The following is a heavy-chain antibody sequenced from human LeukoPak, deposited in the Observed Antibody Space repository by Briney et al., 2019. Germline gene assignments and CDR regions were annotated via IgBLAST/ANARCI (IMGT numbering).Heavy chain of an antibody. CDR1: GGSFSGYY. V-gene: IGHV4-34*01. CDR3: ARVPPRLPSASRAMVRGVAGNWFDP. Sequence: PSETLSLTCAVYGGSFSGYYWSWIRHPPGKGLEWNGEINHSGSTNYNPSLKRRVTISVDTSKNQFSLKLSSVTAADTAVYYCARVPPRLPSASRAMVRGVAGNWFDPWGQGTLVTVSS. J-gene: IGHJ5*02. D-gene: IGHD3-10*01. CDR2: INHSGST.